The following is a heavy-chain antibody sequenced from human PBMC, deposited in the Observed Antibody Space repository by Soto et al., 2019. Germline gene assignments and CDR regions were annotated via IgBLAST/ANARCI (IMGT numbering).Heavy chain of an antibody. V-gene: IGHV3-33*01. D-gene: IGHD3-16*01. Sequence: GGSLRLSCAASGFTFSTYGMHWVRQAPGKGLEWVAVIWYDGSNKNYADSVKGRFIISRDNTRNTLYLEMNSLRAEDTAMYYRARGKWLQLGPDYWGQGTLVTVSS. CDR1: GFTFSTYG. J-gene: IGHJ4*02. CDR2: IWYDGSNK. CDR3: ARGKWLQLGPDY.